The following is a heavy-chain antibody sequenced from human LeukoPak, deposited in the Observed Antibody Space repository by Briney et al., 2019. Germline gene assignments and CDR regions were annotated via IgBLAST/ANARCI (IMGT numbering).Heavy chain of an antibody. J-gene: IGHJ3*02. V-gene: IGHV4-38-2*02. CDR3: ARAHRAGAFDI. CDR2: IYHSGST. Sequence: PSQTLSLTCTVSGYSISSGYYWGWIRQPPGKGLEWIGSIYHSGSTYYNPSLKSRVTISVDTSKNQFSLKLSSVTAADTAVYYCARAHRAGAFDIWGQGTMVTVSS. CDR1: GYSISSGYY. D-gene: IGHD6-25*01.